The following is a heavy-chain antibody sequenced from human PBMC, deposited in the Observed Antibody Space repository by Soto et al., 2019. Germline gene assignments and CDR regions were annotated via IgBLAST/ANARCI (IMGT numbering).Heavy chain of an antibody. V-gene: IGHV1-2*02. D-gene: IGHD6-6*01. J-gene: IGHJ4*02. CDR2: INPNAGDT. Sequence: ASVKVSCMASGYTFTAYYMHWVRQAPGQGLEWMGWINPNAGDTNYAQQFQGRVTMTRDKSITTAYMELSRLTSDDTAVYYCARDRPPDYWGQGALVTVSS. CDR3: ARDRPPDY. CDR1: GYTFTAYY.